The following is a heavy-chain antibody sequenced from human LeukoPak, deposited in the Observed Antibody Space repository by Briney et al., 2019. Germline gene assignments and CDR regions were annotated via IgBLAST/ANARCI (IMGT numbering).Heavy chain of an antibody. J-gene: IGHJ6*02. CDR2: IYYSGST. Sequence: PSETLSLTCTVSGGSVSSGSYYWSWIRQPPGKGLEWIGYIYYSGSTNYNPSLKSRVTISVDTSKNQFSLKLSSVTAADTAAYYCARASIVVVVADYYGMDVWGQGTTVTVSS. CDR3: ARASIVVVVADYYGMDV. D-gene: IGHD2-15*01. CDR1: GGSVSSGSYY. V-gene: IGHV4-61*01.